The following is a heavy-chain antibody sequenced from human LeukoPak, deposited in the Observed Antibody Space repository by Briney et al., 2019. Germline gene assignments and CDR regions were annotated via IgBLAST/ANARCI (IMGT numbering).Heavy chain of an antibody. CDR2: ISYDGSNK. D-gene: IGHD5-12*01. Sequence: PGGSLRLSCAASGFTFSSYGMHWVRQAPGKGLEWVAVISYDGSNKYYADSVKGRFTISRDNSKNTLYLQMNSLRAEDTAVYCCAKGKYSGYDYFAYWGQGTLVTVSS. V-gene: IGHV3-30*18. CDR3: AKGKYSGYDYFAY. J-gene: IGHJ4*02. CDR1: GFTFSSYG.